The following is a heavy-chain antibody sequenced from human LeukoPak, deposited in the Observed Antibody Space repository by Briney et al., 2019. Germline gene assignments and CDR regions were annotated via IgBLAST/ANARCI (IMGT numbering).Heavy chain of an antibody. CDR3: AKDRLLNCRGDCYIFDY. CDR1: GITFTNAW. Sequence: SGGSLRLSCAASGITFTNAWLTWVRQAPGKGLEWVSSISGSGDSTFYADSVKGRFSISRDNSKNTLYLQVNGLRTEDTAVYYCAKDRLLNCRGDCYIFDYWGQGTVVTVSS. D-gene: IGHD2-21*02. CDR2: ISGSGDST. V-gene: IGHV3-23*01. J-gene: IGHJ4*02.